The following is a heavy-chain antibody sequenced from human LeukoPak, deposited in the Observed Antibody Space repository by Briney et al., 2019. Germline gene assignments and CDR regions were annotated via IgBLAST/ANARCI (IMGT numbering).Heavy chain of an antibody. D-gene: IGHD3-3*01. CDR1: GGSISSGGYY. Sequence: SQTLSLTCTVSGGSISSGGYYWSWIRQPPGKGLEWIGYIYHSGSTYYNPSLKSRVTISVDRSKNQFSLKLSSVTAADTAVYYCARGTTNTSRITIFGVGPYYYYMDVWGKETTVTVSS. CDR3: ARGTTNTSRITIFGVGPYYYYMDV. J-gene: IGHJ6*03. CDR2: IYHSGST. V-gene: IGHV4-30-2*01.